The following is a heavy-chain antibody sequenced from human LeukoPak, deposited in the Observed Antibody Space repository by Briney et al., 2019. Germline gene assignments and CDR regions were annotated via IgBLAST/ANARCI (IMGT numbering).Heavy chain of an antibody. D-gene: IGHD5-18*01. CDR3: AKAQGYIDPFDV. Sequence: GGSLRLSCAASGFTFSTYAMGWVRQAPGNGLEWFSGFNSGGSTNYADSVKGLFTISRDNSKNTLYLQMNSLRADDTAVYYCAKAQGYIDPFDVWGQGTMVTVSS. J-gene: IGHJ3*01. CDR2: FNSGGST. V-gene: IGHV3-23*01. CDR1: GFTFSTYA.